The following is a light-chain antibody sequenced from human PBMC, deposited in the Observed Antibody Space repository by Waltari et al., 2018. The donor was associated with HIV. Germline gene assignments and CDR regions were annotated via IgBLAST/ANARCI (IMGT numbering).Light chain of an antibody. CDR2: GNN. CDR1: NSNIGSNT. J-gene: IGLJ2*01. Sequence: QSVLTQPPSASGTPGQRVTISCSGRNSNIGSNTVNWYQQLPGTAPKLLIYGNNRRPSGAPARVPGPKAGTSASLAISGLQSEDEADYYCAAWDDSLNGEVVFGGGTKLTVL. CDR3: AAWDDSLNGEVV. V-gene: IGLV1-44*01.